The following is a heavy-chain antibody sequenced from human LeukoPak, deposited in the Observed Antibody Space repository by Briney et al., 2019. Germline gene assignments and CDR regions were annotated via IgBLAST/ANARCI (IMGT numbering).Heavy chain of an antibody. CDR1: GGSIDSNY. CDR3: ARSYYYGSGNVVFDH. CDR2: NHDDGST. V-gene: IGHV4-59*01. Sequence: PSETLSLTCTVSGGSIDSNYWSWIRQPPGKGLEWIGYNHDDGSTNFNPSLQSRVIISVDTSKSQFSLRLSSVTAADTAVYYCARSYYYGSGNVVFDHWGQGSLVTVSS. J-gene: IGHJ4*02. D-gene: IGHD3-10*01.